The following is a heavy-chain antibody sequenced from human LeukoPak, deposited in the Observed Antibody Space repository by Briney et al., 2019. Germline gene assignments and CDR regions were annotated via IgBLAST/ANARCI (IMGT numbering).Heavy chain of an antibody. CDR1: GFTFSDYY. CDR3: ASDIVSTSGDF. V-gene: IGHV3-11*01. J-gene: IGHJ4*02. Sequence: GGSLRLSCAASGFTFSDYYMSWIRQAPGKGLEWVAYITSSGDDIYYADSVKGRFTISRDNAKHALFLRMSSLRVEDTATYYCASDIVSTSGDFWGQGTLVSVSS. D-gene: IGHD5/OR15-5a*01. CDR2: ITSSGDDI.